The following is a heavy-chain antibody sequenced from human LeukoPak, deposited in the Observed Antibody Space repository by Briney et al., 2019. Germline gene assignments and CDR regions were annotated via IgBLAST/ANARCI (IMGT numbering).Heavy chain of an antibody. V-gene: IGHV4-34*01. J-gene: IGHJ3*02. CDR3: ARNIPYYDFWSGTKDAFDI. CDR1: GGSFSGYY. D-gene: IGHD3-3*01. Sequence: SETLSLTCAVYGGSFSGYYWSWIRQPPGKGLEWIGEINHSGSTNYNPSLKSRVTISVDTSKNQFSLKLSSVTAADTAVYYCARNIPYYDFWSGTKDAFDIWDQGTMVTVSS. CDR2: INHSGST.